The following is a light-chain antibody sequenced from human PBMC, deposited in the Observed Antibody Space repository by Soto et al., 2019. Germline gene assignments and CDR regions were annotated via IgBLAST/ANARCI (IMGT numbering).Light chain of an antibody. CDR1: ALPKQY. CDR2: KDS. J-gene: IGLJ2*01. Sequence: SYELTQPPSVSVSPGQTARITCSGDALPKQYAYWYQQKPGQAPVLVIYKDSERPSGIPERFSGSSSGTTVTLTISGVQAEDEADYYCQSADSSVISVFGGGTKLTVL. CDR3: QSADSSVISV. V-gene: IGLV3-25*03.